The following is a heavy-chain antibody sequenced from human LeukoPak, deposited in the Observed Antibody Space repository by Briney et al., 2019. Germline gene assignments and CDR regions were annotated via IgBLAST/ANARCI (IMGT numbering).Heavy chain of an antibody. CDR2: ISGSGIST. CDR3: ALWMVRGVGVY. Sequence: GGSLRLSCAASGFTFNDYGMSWVRQAPGKGLEWVSTISGSGISTYYADSVKGRFTISRDNSKNTLYLQMNSLRAEDTAVYYCALWMVRGVGVYWGQGTLVTVSS. V-gene: IGHV3-23*01. J-gene: IGHJ4*02. D-gene: IGHD3-10*01. CDR1: GFTFNDYG.